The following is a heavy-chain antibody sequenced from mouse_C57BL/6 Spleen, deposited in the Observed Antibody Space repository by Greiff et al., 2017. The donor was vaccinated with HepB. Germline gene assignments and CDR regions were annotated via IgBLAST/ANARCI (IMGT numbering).Heavy chain of an antibody. J-gene: IGHJ3*01. CDR1: GYSITSGYY. Sequence: DVKLQESGPGLVKPSQSLSLTCSVTGYSITSGYYWNWIRQFPGNKLEWMGYISYDGSNNYNPSLKNRISITRDTSKNQFFLKLNSVTTEDTATYYCARADRTWFAYWGQGTLVTVSA. CDR3: ARADRTWFAY. V-gene: IGHV3-6*01. CDR2: ISYDGSN.